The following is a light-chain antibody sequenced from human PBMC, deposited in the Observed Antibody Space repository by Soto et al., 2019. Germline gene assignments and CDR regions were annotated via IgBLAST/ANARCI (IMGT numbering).Light chain of an antibody. CDR1: SSDVGGYNY. J-gene: IGLJ1*01. CDR3: SSYTGSNNYV. Sequence: QSALPQSPSASGSPGQSVTISCTGTSSDVGGYNYVSWYQQHPGKAPKLMIYEVSKRPSGVPNRFSGSKSGNTASLTVSGLQAEDEADYYCSSYTGSNNYVFGTGTKVTVL. V-gene: IGLV2-8*01. CDR2: EVS.